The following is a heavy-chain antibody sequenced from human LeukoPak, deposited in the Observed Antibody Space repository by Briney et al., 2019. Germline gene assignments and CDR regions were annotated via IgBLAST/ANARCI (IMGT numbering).Heavy chain of an antibody. Sequence: PSQTLSLTCTVTGTSIRSGSYYWNWIRQAAGKGLEWIGRMYIGGRTAYNPSLKSRVTISLETTENQFSLRLRSVTAADTAVYYCAREGIAVADTYYYYYMDVWGKGTWVTVSS. CDR2: MYIGGRT. D-gene: IGHD6-19*01. J-gene: IGHJ6*03. V-gene: IGHV4-61*02. CDR3: AREGIAVADTYYYYYMDV. CDR1: GTSIRSGSYY.